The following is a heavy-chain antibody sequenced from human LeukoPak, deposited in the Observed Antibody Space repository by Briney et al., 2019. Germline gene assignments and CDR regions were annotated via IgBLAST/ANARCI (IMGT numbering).Heavy chain of an antibody. V-gene: IGHV3-33*01. CDR3: ARASGPFDY. D-gene: IGHD3-10*01. Sequence: GRSLRLSCAASGFTFSTYGMHWVRQAPGKGLEWVAVIWNDGSHKYYADSVKGRFTISRDNSKSTLYLQMNSLRAEDTAVYSCARASGPFDYWGQGTLATVSS. J-gene: IGHJ4*02. CDR1: GFTFSTYG. CDR2: IWNDGSHK.